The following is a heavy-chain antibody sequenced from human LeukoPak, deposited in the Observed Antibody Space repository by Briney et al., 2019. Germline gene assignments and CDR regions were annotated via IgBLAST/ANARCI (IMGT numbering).Heavy chain of an antibody. CDR2: IKSKTDGGTT. D-gene: IGHD3-22*01. V-gene: IGHV3-15*01. Sequence: GGSLRFSCAASIFTFSNAWMSWVRQAPGKGLEWVGRIKSKTDGGTTDYAAPVKGRFTISRDDSKNTLYLQMNSLKSEDTAVYYCTTESAPNYYDSSGYGYWGQGTLVTVSS. CDR1: IFTFSNAW. J-gene: IGHJ4*02. CDR3: TTESAPNYYDSSGYGY.